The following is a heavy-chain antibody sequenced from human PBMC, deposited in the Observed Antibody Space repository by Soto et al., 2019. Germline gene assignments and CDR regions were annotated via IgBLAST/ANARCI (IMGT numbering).Heavy chain of an antibody. Sequence: QVQLQESGPGLVKPSETLSLTCTVSGGSIGSYYWSWIRQPPGKGLEWIGYIYYSGSTNYNPSLKSRVIISVDTSKKQFSLKLSSVTAADTAVYYCARSGYRYFDYWGQGSLVTVSS. CDR2: IYYSGST. J-gene: IGHJ4*02. V-gene: IGHV4-59*01. CDR1: GGSIGSYY. D-gene: IGHD3-3*01. CDR3: ARSGYRYFDY.